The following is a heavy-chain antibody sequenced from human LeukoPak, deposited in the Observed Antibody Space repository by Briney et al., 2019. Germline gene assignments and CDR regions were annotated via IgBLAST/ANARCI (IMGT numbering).Heavy chain of an antibody. Sequence: SETLSLTCTVSGGSVSSGSYYWSWIRQPPGKGLEWLGYVYYRGSTNYNPSLKSRVTISVDTSENQFSLKLSSVTAADTAVYYCARVAYYYDTATYYNPAHLDFWGQGALVTVSS. V-gene: IGHV4-61*01. CDR2: VYYRGST. CDR1: GGSVSSGSYY. CDR3: ARVAYYYDTATYYNPAHLDF. D-gene: IGHD3-10*01. J-gene: IGHJ4*02.